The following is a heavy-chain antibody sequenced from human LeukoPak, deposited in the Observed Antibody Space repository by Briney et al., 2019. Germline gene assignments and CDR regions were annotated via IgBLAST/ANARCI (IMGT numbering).Heavy chain of an antibody. CDR2: IIPIFVTA. D-gene: IGHD6-19*01. CDR1: GGTFSSDA. Sequence: ASVKVSCKASGGTFSSDAISWVRHAPVHGLEWMGGIIPIFVTAHYAQKFQGRVTITEDESTSTAYMELSSLRSEDTAVYYCARAHYSSGWYRPGHWGQGTLVTVSS. CDR3: ARAHYSSGWYRPGH. V-gene: IGHV1-69*13. J-gene: IGHJ4*02.